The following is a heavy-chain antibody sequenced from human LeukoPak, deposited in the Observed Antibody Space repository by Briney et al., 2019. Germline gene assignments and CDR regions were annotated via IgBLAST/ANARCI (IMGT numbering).Heavy chain of an antibody. V-gene: IGHV4-59*01. CDR1: GGSISSYY. Sequence: SETLSLTCTVSGGSISSYYWSWIRQPPGKGLEWIGYIYYSGITNYNPSLKSRVTISVDTSKNQFSLRLSSVTAADTAVYYCARDPSPFYSGSYLGFDPWGQGTLVTVPS. CDR3: ARDPSPFYSGSYLGFDP. D-gene: IGHD1-26*01. CDR2: IYYSGIT. J-gene: IGHJ5*02.